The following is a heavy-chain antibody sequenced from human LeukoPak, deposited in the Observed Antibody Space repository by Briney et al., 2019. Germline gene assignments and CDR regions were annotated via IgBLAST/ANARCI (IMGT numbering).Heavy chain of an antibody. CDR3: ARAEVIMVRGVLSPPYNWFDP. CDR2: IYPRDSDT. CDR1: GYSFTNYW. D-gene: IGHD3-10*01. J-gene: IGHJ5*02. V-gene: IGHV5-51*01. Sequence: GESLKISCKGSGYSFTNYWIGWVRQMPGKGLEWMGIIYPRDSDTKYSPSFQGQVTISVDKSISTAYLHWNSLKASDTAMYYCARAEVIMVRGVLSPPYNWFDPWGQGTLVTVSS.